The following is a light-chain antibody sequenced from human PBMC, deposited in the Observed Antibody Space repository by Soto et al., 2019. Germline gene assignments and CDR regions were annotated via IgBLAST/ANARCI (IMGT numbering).Light chain of an antibody. CDR1: QDITNH. J-gene: IGKJ3*01. CDR2: DSS. V-gene: IGKV1-33*01. CDR3: QKHDGVPQ. Sequence: DIQVTQSPSSLSASVGDRVTITCQASQDITNHLNWYQHKPGKAPKLLICDSSDLETGVPSRFSGSGSGTYFTLTISSLQPEDIAKYYCQKHDGVPQFGPGTRIDIK.